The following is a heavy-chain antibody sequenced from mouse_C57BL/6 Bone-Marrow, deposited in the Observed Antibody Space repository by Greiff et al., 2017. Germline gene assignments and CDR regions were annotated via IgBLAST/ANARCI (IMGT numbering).Heavy chain of an antibody. CDR1: GFTFSGYY. J-gene: IGHJ3*01. Sequence: EVQLVESGGGLVQPGGSLKLSCAASGFTFSGYYMYWVRQTPEKRLEWVAYISNGGGSTYYPDTVKGLFPISRDNAKNTLYLQMSRLKSEDTAMYYCARQGDTTAPFAYWGQGTLVTVSA. CDR2: ISNGGGST. D-gene: IGHD1-2*01. CDR3: ARQGDTTAPFAY. V-gene: IGHV5-12*01.